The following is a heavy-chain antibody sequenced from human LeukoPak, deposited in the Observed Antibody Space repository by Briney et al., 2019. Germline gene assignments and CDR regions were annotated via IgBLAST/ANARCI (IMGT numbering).Heavy chain of an antibody. CDR3: AREVGDYGPDGYYYYYGMDV. Sequence: GGSLRLSCAASGFTFSSYWMSWVRQAPGKGLEWVANIKQDGSEKYYVDSVKGRFTISRDNAKNSLYLQMNSLRAEDTAVYYCAREVGDYGPDGYYYYYGMDVWGQGTTVTVSS. CDR1: GFTFSSYW. V-gene: IGHV3-7*03. J-gene: IGHJ6*02. CDR2: IKQDGSEK. D-gene: IGHD4-17*01.